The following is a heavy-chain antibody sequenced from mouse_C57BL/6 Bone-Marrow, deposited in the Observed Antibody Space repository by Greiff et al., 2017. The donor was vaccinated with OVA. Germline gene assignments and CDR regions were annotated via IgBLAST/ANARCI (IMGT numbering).Heavy chain of an antibody. Sequence: QVRRKGAGPGLVAPSQSLSITCTVSGFSLTSYGVDWVRQPPGKGLEWLGVIWGGGSTNYNSALMSRLSISKDNSKSQVFLKMNSLQTDDTAMYYCATAYYSNPWFAYWGQGTLVTVSA. D-gene: IGHD2-5*01. CDR2: IWGGGST. V-gene: IGHV2-9*01. J-gene: IGHJ3*01. CDR1: GFSLTSYG. CDR3: ATAYYSNPWFAY.